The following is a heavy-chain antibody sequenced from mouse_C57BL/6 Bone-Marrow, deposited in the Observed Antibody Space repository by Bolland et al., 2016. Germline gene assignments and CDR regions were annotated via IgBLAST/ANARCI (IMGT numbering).Heavy chain of an antibody. V-gene: IGHV1-9*01. CDR3: ARRLRLNYAMDY. D-gene: IGHD2-4*01. J-gene: IGHJ4*01. CDR2: LPGSGST. Sequence: LPGSGSTNYNEKFKGKATFTADTSSNTAYMQLSSLTTEDSAIYYCARRLRLNYAMDYWGQGTS.